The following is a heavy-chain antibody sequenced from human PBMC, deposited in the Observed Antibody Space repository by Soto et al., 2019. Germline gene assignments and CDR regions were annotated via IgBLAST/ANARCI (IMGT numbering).Heavy chain of an antibody. Sequence: QMQLVQSGPEVKKPGTSVKVSCKASGFTFTSSAVQWVRQARGQRLEWIGWIVVGSGNTNYAQKFQERVTITRDMSTSTAYMALRSLRSEGTAVYYWAAVGPIVGALGSQVELDYWGPGNLVTVSS. J-gene: IGHJ4*02. D-gene: IGHD1-26*01. CDR1: GFTFTSSA. V-gene: IGHV1-58*01. CDR3: AAVGPIVGALGSQVELDY. CDR2: IVVGSGNT.